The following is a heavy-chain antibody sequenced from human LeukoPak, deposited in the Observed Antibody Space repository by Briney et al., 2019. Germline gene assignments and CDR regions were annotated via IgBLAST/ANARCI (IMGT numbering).Heavy chain of an antibody. CDR2: IYYSGST. CDR3: ARDSSGYSDY. V-gene: IGHV4-59*12. Sequence: SETLSLTCTVSGGSIRSYHWSWIRQPPGKGLEWIGYIYYSGSTNYNPSLKSRVTISVDTSKNQFSLKLSSVTAADTAVYYCARDSSGYSDYWGQGTLVTVSS. J-gene: IGHJ4*02. CDR1: GGSIRSYH. D-gene: IGHD3-22*01.